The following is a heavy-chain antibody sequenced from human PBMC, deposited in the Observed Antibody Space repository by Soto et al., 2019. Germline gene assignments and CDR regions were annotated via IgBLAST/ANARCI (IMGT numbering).Heavy chain of an antibody. Sequence: GGSLRLSCAASGFTFSSYAMSWVRQAPGKGLEWVSAISGSGGSTYYADSVKGRFTVSRDNSKNTLYLQMNSLRAEDTAVHYCARADYGDYADAFDIWGQGTMVTVSS. J-gene: IGHJ3*02. CDR2: ISGSGGST. CDR3: ARADYGDYADAFDI. V-gene: IGHV3-23*01. CDR1: GFTFSSYA. D-gene: IGHD4-17*01.